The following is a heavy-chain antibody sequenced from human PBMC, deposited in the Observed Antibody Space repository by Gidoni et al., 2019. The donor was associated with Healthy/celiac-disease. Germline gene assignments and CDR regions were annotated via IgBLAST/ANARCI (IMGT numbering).Heavy chain of an antibody. J-gene: IGHJ4*02. CDR2: IKSKTDGGTT. CDR3: TTFDDIVVVTAIPTRTDTSDY. D-gene: IGHD2-21*02. V-gene: IGHV3-15*01. CDR1: GFTFSNAW. Sequence: EVQLVESGGGLVKPGGSLRLSCTASGFTFSNAWMRWVRQAPGKGLAWVGRIKSKTDGGTTDYAAPVKGRFTISRDDSKNTLYLQMNSLKTEDTAVYYCTTFDDIVVVTAIPTRTDTSDYWGQGTLVTVSS.